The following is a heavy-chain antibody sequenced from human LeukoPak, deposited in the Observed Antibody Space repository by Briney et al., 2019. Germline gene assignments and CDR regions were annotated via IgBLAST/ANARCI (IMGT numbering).Heavy chain of an antibody. Sequence: ASVKVSCKASGGTFSSYAFSWVRQAPGQGLEWMGGIIPIFGTANYAQKFQGRVTITTDESTSTAYMELSSLRSEDTAVYYCARSVYYYDSSGYPYNWFDPWGQGTLVTVSS. CDR3: ARSVYYYDSSGYPYNWFDP. CDR1: GGTFSSYA. CDR2: IIPIFGTA. V-gene: IGHV1-69*05. D-gene: IGHD3-22*01. J-gene: IGHJ5*02.